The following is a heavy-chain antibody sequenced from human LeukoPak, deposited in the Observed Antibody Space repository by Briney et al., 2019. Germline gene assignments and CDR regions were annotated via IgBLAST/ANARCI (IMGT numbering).Heavy chain of an antibody. CDR1: GFTFSSYS. J-gene: IGHJ4*02. CDR2: IYSGGST. Sequence: PGGSLRLSCAASGFTFSSYSMNWVRQAPGKGLEWVSVIYSGGSTYYADSVKGRFTISRDNSKNTLYLQMNSLRAEDTAVYYCAREDAPGWYGYWGQGTLVTVSS. CDR3: AREDAPGWYGY. V-gene: IGHV3-53*01. D-gene: IGHD6-19*01.